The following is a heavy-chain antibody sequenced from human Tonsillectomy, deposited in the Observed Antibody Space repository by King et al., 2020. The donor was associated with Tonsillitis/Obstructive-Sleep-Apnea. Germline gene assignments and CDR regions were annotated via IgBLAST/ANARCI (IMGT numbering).Heavy chain of an antibody. CDR1: GFTFDDYA. Sequence: QLVQSGGGLVQPGRSLRLSCAASGFTFDDYAMHWVRQAPGKGLEWVSSIRWNSGSIGYADSVKGRFTISRDNAKNSLYLQMNRLRAEDTALYYCAKDIQQQLYYYVDVCGKGTTVTVSS. CDR3: AKDIQQQLYYYVDV. J-gene: IGHJ6*03. CDR2: IRWNSGSI. D-gene: IGHD6-13*01. V-gene: IGHV3-9*01.